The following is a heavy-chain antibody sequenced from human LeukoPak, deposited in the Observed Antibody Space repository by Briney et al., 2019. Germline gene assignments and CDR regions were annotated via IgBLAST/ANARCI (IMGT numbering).Heavy chain of an antibody. J-gene: IGHJ4*02. Sequence: PSETLSLTCAVYGGSFSGYYWSWIRQPPGKGLEWIGEINHSGSTNYNPSLKSRVTISVDTSKNQFSLKLSSVTAADTAVYYCARYAVAGYFDYWGQGTLVTVSS. CDR2: INHSGST. D-gene: IGHD6-19*01. CDR1: GGSFSGYY. CDR3: ARYAVAGYFDY. V-gene: IGHV4-34*01.